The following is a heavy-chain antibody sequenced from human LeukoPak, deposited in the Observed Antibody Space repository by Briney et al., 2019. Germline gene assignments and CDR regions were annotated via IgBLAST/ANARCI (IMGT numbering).Heavy chain of an antibody. V-gene: IGHV4-61*02. J-gene: IGHJ3*02. Sequence: SQTLSLTCTVSGGSISSGSYYWGWIWQPAGKGLEWIGRIYPSGNTMYNPSHKSRVTISIDTSKNQFSLELTSATAADTAVYYCARHYSESGVDAFDIWGQGTMVTVSS. CDR3: ARHYSESGVDAFDI. CDR1: GGSISSGSYY. D-gene: IGHD1-26*01. CDR2: IYPSGNT.